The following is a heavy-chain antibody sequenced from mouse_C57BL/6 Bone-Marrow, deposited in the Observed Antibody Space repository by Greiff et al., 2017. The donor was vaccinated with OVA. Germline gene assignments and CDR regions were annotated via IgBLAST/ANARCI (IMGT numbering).Heavy chain of an antibody. Sequence: QVQLQQPGAELVKPGASVKLSCKASGYTFTSYWMHWVKQRPGQGLEWIGMIHPNSGSTNYNEKFKSKATLTVDKSSSTAYMQLSSLTSEDSAVYYCARSGVYYGNSYWYFDVWGPGTTVTVSS. CDR2: IHPNSGST. V-gene: IGHV1-64*01. CDR3: ARSGVYYGNSYWYFDV. D-gene: IGHD2-1*01. CDR1: GYTFTSYW. J-gene: IGHJ1*01.